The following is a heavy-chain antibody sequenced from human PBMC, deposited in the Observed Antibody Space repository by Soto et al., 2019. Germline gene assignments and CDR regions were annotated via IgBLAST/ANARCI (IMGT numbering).Heavy chain of an antibody. Sequence: QVQLVESGGGVVQPGRSPRLSCAASGFTFSSYGMHWVRQAPGKGLEWVAVIWYDGSNKYYADSVKGRFTISRDNSKNTLYLQMNSLRAEDTAVYYCARDGLLLPYPLRTTVYYYYYMDVWGKGTTVTVSS. CDR2: IWYDGSNK. CDR1: GFTFSSYG. D-gene: IGHD4-17*01. J-gene: IGHJ6*03. CDR3: ARDGLLLPYPLRTTVYYYYYMDV. V-gene: IGHV3-33*01.